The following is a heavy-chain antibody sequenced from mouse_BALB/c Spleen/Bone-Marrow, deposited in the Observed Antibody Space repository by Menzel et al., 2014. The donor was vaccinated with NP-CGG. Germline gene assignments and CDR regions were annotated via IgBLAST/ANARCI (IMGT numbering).Heavy chain of an antibody. D-gene: IGHD1-1*01. V-gene: IGHV14-3*02. CDR3: AFYYYGSSLFAY. Sequence: VQLKESGAELVKPGASVKLSCTASGFNIKDTYMHWVKQRPEQGLEWIGRIDPANGNTKYDPKFQGKATITADTSSNQAYLQLSSLTSEDTAVYYCAFYYYGSSLFAYWGQGTLVTVSA. CDR2: IDPANGNT. CDR1: GFNIKDTY. J-gene: IGHJ3*01.